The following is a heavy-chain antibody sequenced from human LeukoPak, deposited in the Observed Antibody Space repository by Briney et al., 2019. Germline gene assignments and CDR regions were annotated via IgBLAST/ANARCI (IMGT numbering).Heavy chain of an antibody. D-gene: IGHD6-19*01. J-gene: IGHJ6*03. Sequence: SETLSLTCTVSGGSISDISYYWGWIRQPPGKDLEWIGGIHYSGSTSYKASLKSRVTISVDTSKNQFSLDLSSVTAADTAVYYCARDRASSGWYWDYYYYMDVWGKGTTVTVSS. V-gene: IGHV4-39*02. CDR2: IHYSGST. CDR3: ARDRASSGWYWDYYYYMDV. CDR1: GGSISDISYY.